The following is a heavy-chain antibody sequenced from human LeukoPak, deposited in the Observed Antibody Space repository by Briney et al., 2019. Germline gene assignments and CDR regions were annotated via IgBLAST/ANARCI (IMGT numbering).Heavy chain of an antibody. CDR1: GYTFTSYD. J-gene: IGHJ6*03. D-gene: IGHD2-2*01. Sequence: ASVKVSCKASGYTFTSYDINWVRQATGQGLEWMGWMNPNSGNTGYAQKFQGRVTMTRNTSISTAYKELSSLRSEDTAVYYCARATQLLVVPAAILGYYYYYMDVWGKGTTVTVSS. CDR2: MNPNSGNT. CDR3: ARATQLLVVPAAILGYYYYYMDV. V-gene: IGHV1-8*01.